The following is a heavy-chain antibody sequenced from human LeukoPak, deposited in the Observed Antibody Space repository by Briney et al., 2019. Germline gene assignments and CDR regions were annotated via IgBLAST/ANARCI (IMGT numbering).Heavy chain of an antibody. J-gene: IGHJ4*02. CDR3: ARLRYYGSGSYSRYFFDY. CDR1: GGSISGYY. CDR2: IFYSGST. Sequence: KPSETLSPTCAVSGGSISGYYWNWIRQPPGKGLEWIGYIFYSGSTNYNPSLNSRVTISVDTSKNQFSLKLSSVTAADTAVYYCARLRYYGSGSYSRYFFDYWGQGTPVTVSS. V-gene: IGHV4-59*08. D-gene: IGHD3-10*01.